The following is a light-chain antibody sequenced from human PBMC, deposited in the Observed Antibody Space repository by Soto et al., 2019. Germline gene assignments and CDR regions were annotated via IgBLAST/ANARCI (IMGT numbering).Light chain of an antibody. J-gene: IGKJ1*01. CDR3: HQRSNWPWT. Sequence: EIVSTQSPDTLSLSPGERATLSCRASQSVSSFLAWYQQKPGQAPRLLIYDATNRATGVPARFSGSGSATDFTLTITSLEPEDFAVYYCHQRSNWPWTFGQGTKVEV. CDR2: DAT. CDR1: QSVSSF. V-gene: IGKV3-11*01.